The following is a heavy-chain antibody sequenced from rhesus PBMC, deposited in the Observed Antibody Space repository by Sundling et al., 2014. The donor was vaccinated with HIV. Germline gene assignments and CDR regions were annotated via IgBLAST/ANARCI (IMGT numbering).Heavy chain of an antibody. D-gene: IGHD6-19*01. Sequence: QVQLVQSGAEVKKPGASVKVSCKSSGFTFGSYNINWVRQAPGQGLEWVGGIVPLLGVTNYAQKFQGRVTITADTSRSTAYMELSSLRSEDTAVYYCARDGSIAAGYYGLDSWGQGVVVTVSS. CDR3: ARDGSIAAGYYGLDS. J-gene: IGHJ6*01. CDR2: IVPLLGVT. CDR1: GFTFGSYN. V-gene: IGHV1-198*02.